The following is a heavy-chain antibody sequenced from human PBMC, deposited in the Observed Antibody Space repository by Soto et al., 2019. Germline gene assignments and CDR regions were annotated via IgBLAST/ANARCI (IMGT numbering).Heavy chain of an antibody. V-gene: IGHV4-4*02. D-gene: IGHD1-20*01. CDR1: GGSISRSNW. CDR3: ARFSVDYNFDS. CDR2: IYYSGTT. J-gene: IGHJ4*02. Sequence: QVQLQESGPGLVKPSGTLSLSCAVSGGSISRSNWWTWVRQPPGKGLEWIGDIYYSGTTNYNPCLKSPVTILLDTSKNQFSLKLNSLTAAVTALYYCARFSVDYNFDSLGQGTLVTVSS.